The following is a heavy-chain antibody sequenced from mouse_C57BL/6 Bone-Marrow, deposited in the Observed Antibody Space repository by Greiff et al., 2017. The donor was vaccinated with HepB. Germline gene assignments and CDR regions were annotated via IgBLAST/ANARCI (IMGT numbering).Heavy chain of an antibody. CDR2: IDPSDSET. D-gene: IGHD1-1*01. CDR3: ARKTYDGSSHYAMDY. J-gene: IGHJ4*01. Sequence: QVQLQQPGAELVRPGSSVKLSCKASGYTFTSYWMHWVKQRPIQGLEWIGNIDPSDSETHYNQKFKDKATLTVDKSSSTAYMQLSSLTSEDSAVYYCARKTYDGSSHYAMDYWGQGTSVTVSS. V-gene: IGHV1-52*01. CDR1: GYTFTSYW.